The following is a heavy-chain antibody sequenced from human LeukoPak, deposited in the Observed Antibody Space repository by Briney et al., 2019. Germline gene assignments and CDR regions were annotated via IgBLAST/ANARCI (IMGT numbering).Heavy chain of an antibody. V-gene: IGHV1-2*02. CDR2: INPNSGGT. Sequence: GASVKVSCKASGYTFTGYYMHWVRQAPGQGLEWMGWINPNSGGTNYAQKFQGRVTTTRDTSISTAYMELSRLRSEDTAVYYCASGDCSGGSCYFDYWGQGTLVTVSS. J-gene: IGHJ4*02. D-gene: IGHD2-15*01. CDR1: GYTFTGYY. CDR3: ASGDCSGGSCYFDY.